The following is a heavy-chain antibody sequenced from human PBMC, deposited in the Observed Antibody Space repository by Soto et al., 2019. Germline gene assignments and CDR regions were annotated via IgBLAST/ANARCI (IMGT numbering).Heavy chain of an antibody. J-gene: IGHJ4*02. Sequence: QVQLQESGPGLVKPSETLSLTCAVSGGSISSSSYYWDWIRQAPGKGLEWIGTIYYTGTTNYNPSLKSRVTISVDTSKNRFSRNLRSVTASDTAVYYCARHASGVVVPAAIRNWGQGGLVTVSS. CDR1: GGSISSSSYY. CDR3: ARHASGVVVPAAIRN. V-gene: IGHV4-39*01. D-gene: IGHD2-15*01. CDR2: IYYTGTT.